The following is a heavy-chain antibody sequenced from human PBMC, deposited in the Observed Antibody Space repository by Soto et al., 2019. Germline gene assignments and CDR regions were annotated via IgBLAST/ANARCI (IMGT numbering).Heavy chain of an antibody. D-gene: IGHD2-2*01. V-gene: IGHV1-69*02. CDR1: GGTFNSYD. CDR2: IIPSLGIP. Sequence: QVQLVQSGAEVKKPGSSVKVSCKASGGTFNSYDIHWVRQAPGQGLEWMGRIIPSLGIPNYAQALQGRLTITANVATRTAYMELTNLHSGDTAIYYCARRTSAFDVWGQGTVVTVSS. J-gene: IGHJ3*01. CDR3: ARRTSAFDV.